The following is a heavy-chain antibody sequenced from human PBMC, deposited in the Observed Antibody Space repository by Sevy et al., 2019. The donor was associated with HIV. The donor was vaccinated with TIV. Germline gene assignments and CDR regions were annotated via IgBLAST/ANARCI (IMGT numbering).Heavy chain of an antibody. Sequence: GGSLRLSCAASGFTFSSYEMNWVRQAPGKGLEWVSYISSSGSTIYYADSVKGGFTISRDNAKNSMYLQMNSLRAEDTAVYYCARDRVVVVAARYYYGMDVWGQGTTVTV. V-gene: IGHV3-48*03. CDR3: ARDRVVVVAARYYYGMDV. CDR1: GFTFSSYE. J-gene: IGHJ6*02. CDR2: ISSSGSTI. D-gene: IGHD2-15*01.